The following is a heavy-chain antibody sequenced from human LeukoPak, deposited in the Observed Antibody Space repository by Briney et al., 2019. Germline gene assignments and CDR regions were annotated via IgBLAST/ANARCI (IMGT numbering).Heavy chain of an antibody. CDR1: GFTFSSSA. V-gene: IGHV3-30*04. J-gene: IGHJ4*02. Sequence: HPGGSLRLSCAASGFTFSSSAMHWVRQAPGKGLEWVAVISYDGSNKYYADSVKGRFTISRDNSKNTLYLQMNSLRAEDTAVYYCARVRSRLGKSLDYWGQGTLVTVSS. D-gene: IGHD7-27*01. CDR3: ARVRSRLGKSLDY. CDR2: ISYDGSNK.